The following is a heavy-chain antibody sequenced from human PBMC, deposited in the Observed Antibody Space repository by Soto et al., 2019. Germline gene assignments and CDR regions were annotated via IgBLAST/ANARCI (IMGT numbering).Heavy chain of an antibody. CDR3: AKCIQVNWKYDSFHI. V-gene: IGHV3-23*01. CDR1: GFTFSSYA. J-gene: IGHJ3*02. Sequence: EVKLLESGGGLVQPGGSLRLSCAASGFTFSSYAMSWVRQAPGKGLEYVSHITAGGGTTYYADSVKGRFTISRYSSRNPLYLQMNSRRAEDTALYYCAKCIQVNWKYDSFHIWGQGTMVTVSS. CDR2: ITAGGGTT. D-gene: IGHD1-7*01.